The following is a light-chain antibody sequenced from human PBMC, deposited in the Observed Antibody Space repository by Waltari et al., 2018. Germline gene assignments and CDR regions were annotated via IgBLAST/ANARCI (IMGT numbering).Light chain of an antibody. CDR1: QSLVHSDGKTY. Sequence: DVVMTQSPLSLPVTLGQPATISCRSSQSLVHSDGKTYLNWFQQRPGQSPRRLIYKVFNRDSGVPDRFSGSGSGAEFTLTIRRVEAEDFGTYYCKKATQGPLTFGQGTKVEIK. CDR3: KKATQGPLT. CDR2: KVF. J-gene: IGKJ1*01. V-gene: IGKV2-30*02.